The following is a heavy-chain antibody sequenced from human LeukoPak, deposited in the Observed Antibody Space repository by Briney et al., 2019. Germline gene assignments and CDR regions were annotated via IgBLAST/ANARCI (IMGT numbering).Heavy chain of an antibody. V-gene: IGHV3-7*01. D-gene: IGHD3-10*01. CDR3: ARYPTPGGSGSYFSPPDY. CDR1: GFTFSSYW. CDR2: IKQDGSEK. J-gene: IGHJ4*02. Sequence: GGSLRLSCAASGFTFSSYWMSWVRQAPGKGLEWVANIKQDGSEKYYVDSVKGRFTISRDNAKNSLYLQMNSLRAEDTAVYYCARYPTPGGSGSYFSPPDYWGQGTLVTVSS.